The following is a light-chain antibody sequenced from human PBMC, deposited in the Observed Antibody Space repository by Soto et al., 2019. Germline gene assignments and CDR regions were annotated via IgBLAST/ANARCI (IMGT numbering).Light chain of an antibody. CDR3: TSFTSSTTPYV. J-gene: IGLJ1*01. Sequence: QSVLTQPASVSGSLGQSITISCTGTSSDVGGYIFVSWYQQHPGKAPKLLIYEVSNRPSGVSNRFSGSRSDNTASLTISGLQAEDEADYYCTSFTSSTTPYVFGTGTKVTV. CDR2: EVS. V-gene: IGLV2-14*03. CDR1: SSDVGGYIF.